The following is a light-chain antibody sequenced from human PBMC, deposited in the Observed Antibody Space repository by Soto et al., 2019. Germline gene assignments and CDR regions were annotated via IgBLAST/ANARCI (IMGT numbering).Light chain of an antibody. CDR1: QSVSSSH. V-gene: IGKV3-20*01. CDR2: GAS. Sequence: EIVLTQSPGTLSLSPGERATLSCRASQSVSSSHLAWYQQKPGQAPRLLIYGASSRATGIPDRFSGSGSGTDFTLTISRLEPEDFAVYYCQRYGSSVVTFGQGTRLEI. CDR3: QRYGSSVVT. J-gene: IGKJ5*01.